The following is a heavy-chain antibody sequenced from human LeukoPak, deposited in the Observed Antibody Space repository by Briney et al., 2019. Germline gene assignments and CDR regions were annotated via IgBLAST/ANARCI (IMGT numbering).Heavy chain of an antibody. J-gene: IGHJ3*02. Sequence: GASVKVSCKASGYTFTGYYMHWVRQASGQGLEWMGWINPNSGGTNYAQKFQGRVTMTRDTSISTAYMELGRLRSDDTAVYYCARDRGSYFSDAFDIWGQGTMVTVSS. CDR2: INPNSGGT. V-gene: IGHV1-2*02. CDR1: GYTFTGYY. D-gene: IGHD1-26*01. CDR3: ARDRGSYFSDAFDI.